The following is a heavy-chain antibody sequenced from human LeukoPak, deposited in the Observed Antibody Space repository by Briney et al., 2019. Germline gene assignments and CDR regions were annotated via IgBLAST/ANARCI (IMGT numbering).Heavy chain of an antibody. Sequence: GGSLRLSCAASGFTFSSYEMNWVRQAPGKGLEWVSYISSSGSTIYYADSVKGRFTISRDNAKNSLYLQMNSLRAEDTAVYYCARDGYYYDSSGSPPIYWGQGTLVTVSS. D-gene: IGHD3-22*01. V-gene: IGHV3-48*03. J-gene: IGHJ4*02. CDR1: GFTFSSYE. CDR3: ARDGYYYDSSGSPPIY. CDR2: ISSSGSTI.